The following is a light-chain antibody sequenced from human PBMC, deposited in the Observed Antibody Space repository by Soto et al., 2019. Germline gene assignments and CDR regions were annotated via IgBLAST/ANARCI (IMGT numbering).Light chain of an antibody. CDR3: QQYGSSLLT. CDR1: QSVSSSY. J-gene: IGKJ4*01. CDR2: DAS. Sequence: EIVVTQSPGTLSLSPGERATLSCRASQSVSSSYLDWYQQKPGQAPRLLIYDASSRATGITDRFSGSGSGTDFTLNISRLEPEDFAVYYCQQYGSSLLTFGGGTKVEIK. V-gene: IGKV3-20*01.